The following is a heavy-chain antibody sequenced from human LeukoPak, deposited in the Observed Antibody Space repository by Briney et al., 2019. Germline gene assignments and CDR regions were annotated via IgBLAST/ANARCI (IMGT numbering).Heavy chain of an antibody. Sequence: ASVKVSCKASGYTFTSYGISWVRQAPGQGLQWMGWISTYNGNTNYARKLQGRVTMTTDTSTGTAYMELRSLRSDDTAVYYCARDKTDYSSYDYWGQGTLVTVSS. D-gene: IGHD4-11*01. CDR3: ARDKTDYSSYDY. V-gene: IGHV1-18*01. J-gene: IGHJ4*02. CDR2: ISTYNGNT. CDR1: GYTFTSYG.